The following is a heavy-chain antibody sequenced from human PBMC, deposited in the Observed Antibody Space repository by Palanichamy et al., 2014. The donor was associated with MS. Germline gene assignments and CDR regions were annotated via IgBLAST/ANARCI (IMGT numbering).Heavy chain of an antibody. D-gene: IGHD3-3*01. CDR3: AHKPSITIFGVVIDQEIWFDP. CDR1: GFSLSTSGVG. V-gene: IGHV2-5*01. J-gene: IGHJ5*02. CDR2: IYWNDDK. Sequence: QITLKESGPTLVKPTQTLTLTCTFSGFSLSTSGVGVGWIRQPPGKALEWLALIYWNDDKRYSPSLKSRLTITKDTSKNQVVLTMTNMDPVDTATYYCAHKPSITIFGVVIDQEIWFDPWGQGTLVTVSS.